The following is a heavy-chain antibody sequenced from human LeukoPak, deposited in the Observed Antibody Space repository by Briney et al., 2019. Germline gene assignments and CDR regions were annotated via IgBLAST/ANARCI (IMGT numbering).Heavy chain of an antibody. J-gene: IGHJ4*02. CDR1: GYTFTSYD. CDR3: ARYQVGWYSGY. D-gene: IGHD2-15*01. V-gene: IGHV1-18*01. CDR2: ISAYNGDT. Sequence: ASVKVSCKASGYTFTSYDISWVRQAPGQGLEWMGWISAYNGDTNYAQKLQGRLTMTTDTSTSTAYMELRSLRSDDTAVYYCARYQVGWYSGYWGQGTLVTVSS.